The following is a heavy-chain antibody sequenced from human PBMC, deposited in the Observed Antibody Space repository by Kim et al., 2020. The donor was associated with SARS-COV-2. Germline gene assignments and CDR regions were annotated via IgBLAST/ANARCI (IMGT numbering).Heavy chain of an antibody. V-gene: IGHV1-69*13. D-gene: IGHD3-22*01. Sequence: SVKVSCKASGGTFSSYAISWVRQAPGQGLEWMGGIIPIFGTANYAQKFQGRVTITADESTSTAYMELSSLRSEDTAVYYCARDLRITMIVVGAGWFDPWGQGTLVTVSS. J-gene: IGHJ5*02. CDR3: ARDLRITMIVVGAGWFDP. CDR1: GGTFSSYA. CDR2: IIPIFGTA.